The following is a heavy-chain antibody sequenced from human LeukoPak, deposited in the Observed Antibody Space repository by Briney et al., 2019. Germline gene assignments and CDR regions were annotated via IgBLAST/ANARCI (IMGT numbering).Heavy chain of an antibody. CDR3: ARGAKQQLVPFDY. CDR1: GFTFSRFP. D-gene: IGHD6-13*01. Sequence: PGGSLRLSCAASGFTFSRFPMHWVRQAPGKGLEWVALISSDGSDKKYADSVKGRFTISRDNSKNTLYLQMNSLRAEDTAVYYCARGAKQQLVPFDYWGQGTLVTVSS. CDR2: ISSDGSDK. J-gene: IGHJ4*02. V-gene: IGHV3-30-3*01.